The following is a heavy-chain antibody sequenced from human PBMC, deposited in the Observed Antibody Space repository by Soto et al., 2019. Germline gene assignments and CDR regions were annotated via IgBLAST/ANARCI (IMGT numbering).Heavy chain of an antibody. CDR1: GFTYSAYG. CDR3: VREDGVRSVDS. CDR2: VWFDGSHQ. Sequence: QVQLVESGGGVVQPGRSLRLSCAASGFTYSAYGMHWVRQSPGKGLEWVAVVWFDGSHQYYGDSVKGRFTISRDNSRDTVQLKMSRLRVDDTTVYYCVREDGVRSVDSWGQGTRVNVSP. D-gene: IGHD3-3*01. V-gene: IGHV3-33*01. J-gene: IGHJ4*02.